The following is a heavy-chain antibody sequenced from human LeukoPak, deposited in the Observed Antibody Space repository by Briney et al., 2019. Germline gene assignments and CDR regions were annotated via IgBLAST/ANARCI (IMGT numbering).Heavy chain of an antibody. Sequence: GGSLRLSCAASGFTLSNSWIHWVRQAPGKGLVWVSRINSDGSTTTYADSVKGRFTISRDNSKNTLYLQMNSLRAEDTAVYYCAKEWQQLVPDYWGQGTLVTVSS. V-gene: IGHV3-74*01. D-gene: IGHD6-13*01. CDR1: GFTLSNSW. CDR2: INSDGSTT. CDR3: AKEWQQLVPDY. J-gene: IGHJ4*02.